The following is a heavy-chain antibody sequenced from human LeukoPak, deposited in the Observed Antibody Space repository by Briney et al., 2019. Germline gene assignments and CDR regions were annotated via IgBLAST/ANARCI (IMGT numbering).Heavy chain of an antibody. CDR3: AKGRSGSYSPTWDY. J-gene: IGHJ4*02. V-gene: IGHV3-23*01. Sequence: GGSLRLSCAASGFTFSSYAMSWVRQAPGKGLEWVSGISGSDGGTHYADSVKGRFTISRDNSKNTLYLQMNSLRAGDTALYYCAKGRSGSYSPTWDYWGQGTLVTVSS. CDR1: GFTFSSYA. D-gene: IGHD1-26*01. CDR2: ISGSDGGT.